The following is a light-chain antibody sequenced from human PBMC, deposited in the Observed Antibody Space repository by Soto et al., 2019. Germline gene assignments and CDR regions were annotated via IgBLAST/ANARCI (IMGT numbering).Light chain of an antibody. J-gene: IGKJ2*02. V-gene: IGKV3-11*01. CDR1: QSVTSC. CDR3: QQRSNWPRT. CDR2: DAS. Sequence: EIVLTQSPATLSLSPGERATLSCRASQSVTSCLAWYQQKPGQAPRLLIYDASNRATGIPARFSGSGSGTEFTLTISSLEPEDFAVYYCQQRSNWPRTFGQGTKLEI.